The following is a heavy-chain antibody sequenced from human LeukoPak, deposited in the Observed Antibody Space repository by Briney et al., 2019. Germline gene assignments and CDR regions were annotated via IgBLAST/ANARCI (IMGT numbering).Heavy chain of an antibody. CDR2: ISSNSRTT. CDR1: GFIFSTYG. J-gene: IGHJ5*02. D-gene: IGHD3-9*01. CDR3: ARGPHDDATGYSFS. Sequence: PGGSLRLSCEASGFIFSTYGMAWVRQAPGKGLEWISYISSNSRTTAYADSVRGRFTISRDNAKNSLSLQINRLRADDPGVYYCARGPHDDATGYSFSWGQGTQVTVSS. V-gene: IGHV3-48*01.